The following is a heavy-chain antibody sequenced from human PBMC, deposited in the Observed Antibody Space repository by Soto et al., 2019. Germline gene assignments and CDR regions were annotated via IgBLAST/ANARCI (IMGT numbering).Heavy chain of an antibody. Sequence: TGGSLRLSCATSQFTFRSYGMHWVRQAPGKGLQWVAHISYDGHTQDLADSVKGRFTVSRDNSINTVFLQMNSLRADDTALYFCAKNSGWFNTWGQGALVTVSS. J-gene: IGHJ5*02. CDR2: ISYDGHTQ. CDR1: QFTFRSYG. V-gene: IGHV3-30*18. D-gene: IGHD3-10*01. CDR3: AKNSGWFNT.